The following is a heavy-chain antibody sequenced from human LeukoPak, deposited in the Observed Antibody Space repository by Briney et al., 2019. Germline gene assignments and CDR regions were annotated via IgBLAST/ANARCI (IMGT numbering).Heavy chain of an antibody. D-gene: IGHD5-12*01. Sequence: GGSLRLSCAASGFTFSSYAMSWVRQAPGKGLEWVSAISGSGGRTYYADSVKGRFTISRDNSKNTLYLQMNSLRAEDTAVYYCAKGGYSGYDLSPVYYFDYWGQGTLVTVSS. V-gene: IGHV3-23*01. CDR3: AKGGYSGYDLSPVYYFDY. J-gene: IGHJ4*02. CDR1: GFTFSSYA. CDR2: ISGSGGRT.